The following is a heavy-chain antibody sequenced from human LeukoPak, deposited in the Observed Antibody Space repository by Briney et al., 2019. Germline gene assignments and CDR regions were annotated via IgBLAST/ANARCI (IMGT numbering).Heavy chain of an antibody. V-gene: IGHV4-39*07. J-gene: IGHJ4*02. Sequence: NPSETLSLTCTVSGGSISSSSYYWGWIRQPPGKGLEWIGYIFYSGSTYYSPSLKSRVTISVDTSKNEFSLKLSSVTAADTAVYYCARGGYSYGTRIDYWGQGTLVTVSS. CDR1: GGSISSSSYY. CDR3: ARGGYSYGTRIDY. CDR2: IFYSGST. D-gene: IGHD5-18*01.